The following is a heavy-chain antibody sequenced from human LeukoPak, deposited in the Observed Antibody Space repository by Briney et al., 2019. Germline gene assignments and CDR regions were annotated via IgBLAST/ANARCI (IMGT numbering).Heavy chain of an antibody. D-gene: IGHD3-10*01. CDR2: ISGYNGNK. CDR1: GYTFISYG. Sequence: ASVKVSCKASGYTFISYGISWVRQAPGQGLEGIGWISGYNGNKDYAQKFQGRVIMTTDTSASTAYMELRSLRSDDTALYFCARDLTTYGQRGYFDYWGQGTLVTVSS. J-gene: IGHJ4*02. V-gene: IGHV1-18*01. CDR3: ARDLTTYGQRGYFDY.